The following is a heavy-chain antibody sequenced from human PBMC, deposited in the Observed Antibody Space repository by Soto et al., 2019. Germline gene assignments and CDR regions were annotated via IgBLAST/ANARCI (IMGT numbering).Heavy chain of an antibody. J-gene: IGHJ6*03. D-gene: IGHD3-16*01. CDR2: ISGGNTYI. CDR1: GFDFSTYT. CDR3: ARPYLIWDSYYMDV. Sequence: EVQLVESGGGLVKPGGSLRLSCAASGFDFSTYTMNWVRQAPGKGLEWVSSISGGNTYITYADSVKGRLTVSRDNAKNSLYLQMDSLRAEDTAVYYCARPYLIWDSYYMDVWGKGTTVTVSS. V-gene: IGHV3-21*01.